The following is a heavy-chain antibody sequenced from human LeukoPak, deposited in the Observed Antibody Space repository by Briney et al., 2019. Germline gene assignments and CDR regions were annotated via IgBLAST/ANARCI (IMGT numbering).Heavy chain of an antibody. CDR3: ARGLEWLTRRHTWLDP. D-gene: IGHD3-3*01. CDR1: GYTFTSYA. Sequence: GASVTVSCKASGYTFTSYAISWVRQAPGQGLEWMGWISAYNGNTNYAQKFQGRVTMTTDTSTRTAYMELRSLRSDDTAVYYCARGLEWLTRRHTWLDPWGQGTLVSVSS. V-gene: IGHV1-18*01. J-gene: IGHJ5*02. CDR2: ISAYNGNT.